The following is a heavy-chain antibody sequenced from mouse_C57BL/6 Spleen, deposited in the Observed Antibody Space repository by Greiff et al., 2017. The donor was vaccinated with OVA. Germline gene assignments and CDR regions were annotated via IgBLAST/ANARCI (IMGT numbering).Heavy chain of an antibody. CDR3: ARKGYRRNYFDY. V-gene: IGHV1-26*01. CDR1: GYTFTDYY. Sequence: EVKLQQSGPELVKPGASVKISCKASGYTFTDYYMNWVKQSHGKSLEWIGDINPNNGGTSYNQKFKGKATLTVDKSSSTAYMELRSLTSEDAAVYYCARKGYRRNYFDYWGQGTTLTVSS. J-gene: IGHJ2*01. D-gene: IGHD2-2*01. CDR2: INPNNGGT.